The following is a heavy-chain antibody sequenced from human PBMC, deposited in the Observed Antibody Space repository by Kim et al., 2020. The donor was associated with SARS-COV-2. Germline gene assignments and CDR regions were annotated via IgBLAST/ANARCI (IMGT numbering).Heavy chain of an antibody. CDR2: IYYSGST. J-gene: IGHJ6*01. D-gene: IGHD1-7*01. V-gene: IGHV4-61*01. Sequence: SETLSLTCTVSGGSVSSGSYYWSWIRQPPGKGLEWIVYIYYSGSTNDNPSLKSRATISVDTTKTQFSLKLSSVTAAAAAVYYCGRTFEYNWNYGFYYRM. CDR3: GRTFEYNWNYGFYYRM. CDR1: GGSVSSGSYY.